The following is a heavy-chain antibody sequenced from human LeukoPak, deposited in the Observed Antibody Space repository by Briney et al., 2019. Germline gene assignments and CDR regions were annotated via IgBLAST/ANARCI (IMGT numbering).Heavy chain of an antibody. CDR3: ARMGFYDYVWGSYLD. Sequence: SETLSLTCTVSGGSISSYYWSWIRQPPGKGLEWIGNIYYSGSTNYSPSLKSRVTISVDTSKNQFSLKLSSVTAADTAVYYCARMGFYDYVWGSYLDWGQGTLVTVSS. CDR2: IYYSGST. CDR1: GGSISSYY. D-gene: IGHD3-16*01. V-gene: IGHV4-59*01. J-gene: IGHJ4*02.